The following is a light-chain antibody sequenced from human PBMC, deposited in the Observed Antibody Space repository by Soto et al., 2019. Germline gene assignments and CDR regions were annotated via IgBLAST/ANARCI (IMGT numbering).Light chain of an antibody. CDR2: GAS. V-gene: IGKV3-15*01. Sequence: EIVMTQSPDTLSVSPGERATLSCRASQSVSSNLAWYQHKPGQAPRLLMYGASTRATGVPARFSGSGSGTEFTLTISSLQSEDFAVYYCQQYTDWPLTFGPATRVEIK. CDR1: QSVSSN. J-gene: IGKJ1*01. CDR3: QQYTDWPLT.